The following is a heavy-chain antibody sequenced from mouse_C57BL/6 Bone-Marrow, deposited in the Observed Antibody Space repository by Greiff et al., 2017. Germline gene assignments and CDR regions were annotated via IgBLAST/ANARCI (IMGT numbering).Heavy chain of an antibody. CDR3: ARSYYGSSDFDY. V-gene: IGHV1-81*01. J-gene: IGHJ2*01. CDR1: GYTFTSYG. D-gene: IGHD1-1*01. Sequence: QVQLKQSGAELARPGASVKLSCKASGYTFTSYGISWVKQRTGQGLEWIGEIYPRSGNTYYNEKFKGKATLTADKSAIKAYMELRSLTSEDSAVYFCARSYYGSSDFDYWGQGTTLTVSS. CDR2: IYPRSGNT.